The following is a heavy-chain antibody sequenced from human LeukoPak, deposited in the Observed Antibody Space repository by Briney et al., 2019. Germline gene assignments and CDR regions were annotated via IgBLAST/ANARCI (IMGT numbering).Heavy chain of an antibody. V-gene: IGHV3-48*03. Sequence: PGGSLRLSCAASGFTFSSYEMNWVRQAPGKGLEWASYIGSTGRTIYYADSVKGRFTISRDNAKNSLYLQMNSLRAEDTAVYHCVRDFDYWGQGTLITVSS. CDR3: VRDFDY. CDR2: IGSTGRTI. CDR1: GFTFSSYE. J-gene: IGHJ4*02.